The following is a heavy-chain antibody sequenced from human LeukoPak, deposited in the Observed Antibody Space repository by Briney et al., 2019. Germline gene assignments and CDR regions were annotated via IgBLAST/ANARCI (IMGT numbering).Heavy chain of an antibody. J-gene: IGHJ3*02. CDR3: ARVVISLSVGAFDI. CDR1: GFTFSSYG. Sequence: GGSLRLSCAASGFTFSSYGMSWVRQAPGKGPEGVSAISPSGRSTYYADSVKGRFTISRDNAKNSLYLQMNSLRAEDTALYYCARVVISLSVGAFDIWGQGTMVTVSS. CDR2: ISPSGRST. V-gene: IGHV3-23*01. D-gene: IGHD1-26*01.